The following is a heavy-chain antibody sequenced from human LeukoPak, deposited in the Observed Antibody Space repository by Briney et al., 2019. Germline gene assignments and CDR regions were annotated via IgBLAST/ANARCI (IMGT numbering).Heavy chain of an antibody. CDR3: ARDNPELIRFEIALFDY. V-gene: IGHV4-39*07. CDR1: GGSISSSSYY. J-gene: IGHJ4*02. CDR2: IYYSGST. Sequence: KPSETLSLTCTVSGGSISSSSYYWGWIRQPPGKGLEWIGSIYYSGSTYYNPSLKSRVTISVDTSKNQFSLKLSSVTAADTAVYYCARDNPELIRFEIALFDYWGQGTLVTVSS. D-gene: IGHD2-21*01.